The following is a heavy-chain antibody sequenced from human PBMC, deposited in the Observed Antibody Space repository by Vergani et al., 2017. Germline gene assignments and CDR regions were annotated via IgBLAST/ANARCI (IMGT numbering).Heavy chain of an antibody. Sequence: QMQLVQSGAEVKKTGSSVKVSCKASGYTFTYRYLHWVRQAPGQGLEWMGWINPNSGGTNYAQKFQGRVTMTRDTSISTAYMELSRLRSDDTAVYYCAREGDTAMVNGAQVSWGFDPWGQGTLVTVSS. J-gene: IGHJ5*02. CDR1: GYTFTYRY. CDR2: INPNSGGT. CDR3: AREGDTAMVNGAQVSWGFDP. D-gene: IGHD5-18*01. V-gene: IGHV1-2*02.